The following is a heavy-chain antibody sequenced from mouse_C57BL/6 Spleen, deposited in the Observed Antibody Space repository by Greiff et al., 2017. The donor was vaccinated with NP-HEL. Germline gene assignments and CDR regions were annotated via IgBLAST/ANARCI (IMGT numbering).Heavy chain of an antibody. V-gene: IGHV5-17*01. J-gene: IGHJ3*01. CDR2: ISSGSSTI. CDR3: AREDTWFAY. CDR1: GFTFSDYG. Sequence: EVHLVESGGGLVKPGGSLKLSCAASGFTFSDYGMHWVRQAPEKGLEWVAYISSGSSTIYYADTVKGRFTISRDNAKNTLFLQMTSLRSEDTAMYYCAREDTWFAYWGQETLVTVSA.